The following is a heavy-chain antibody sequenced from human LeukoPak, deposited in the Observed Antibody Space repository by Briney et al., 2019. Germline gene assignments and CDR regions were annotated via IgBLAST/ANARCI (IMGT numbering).Heavy chain of an antibody. CDR3: ARAGLSIAVAGIYYYYYYMDV. J-gene: IGHJ6*03. CDR1: GYSISSGYY. D-gene: IGHD6-19*01. CDR2: IYHSGST. Sequence: PSETLSLTCTVSGYSISSGYYWGWIRQPPGKGLEWIGSIYHSGSTYYNPSLKSRVTISVDTSKNQFSLKLSSVTAADTAVYYCARAGLSIAVAGIYYYYYYMDVWGKGTTVTVSS. V-gene: IGHV4-38-2*02.